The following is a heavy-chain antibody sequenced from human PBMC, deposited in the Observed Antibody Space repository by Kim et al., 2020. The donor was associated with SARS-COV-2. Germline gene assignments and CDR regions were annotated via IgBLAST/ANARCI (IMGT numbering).Heavy chain of an antibody. D-gene: IGHD2-2*01. CDR2: RP. Sequence: RPTSNPSLEGRVTLSVDPSKHQFSLKLSSVTAADTAVYYCARGSVVVPAQWGQGTLVTVSS. J-gene: IGHJ4*02. V-gene: IGHV4-59*09. CDR3: ARGSVVVPAQ.